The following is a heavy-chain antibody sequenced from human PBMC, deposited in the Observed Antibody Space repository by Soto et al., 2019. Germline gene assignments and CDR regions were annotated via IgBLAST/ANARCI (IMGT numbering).Heavy chain of an antibody. Sequence: GWPMRVSCSATMVTFTKYSSSCFLKTPGKGLEWVSSISSTTNYIYYGDSMKGRFTISRDNAKNSLYLEMNSLRAEDTAVYYCARESEDLTSNFDYWGEGTLVTV. V-gene: IGHV3-21*06. CDR1: MVTFTKYS. J-gene: IGHJ4*02. CDR2: ISSTTNYI. CDR3: ARESEDLTSNFDY.